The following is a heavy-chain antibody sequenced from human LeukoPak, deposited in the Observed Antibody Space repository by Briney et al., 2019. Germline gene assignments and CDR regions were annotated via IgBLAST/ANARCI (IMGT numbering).Heavy chain of an antibody. CDR1: GYSFTSYW. V-gene: IGHV5-51*01. Sequence: GESLKISCRGSGYSFTSYWIGWVRQMPGKGLEWMGIIYPGDSDTRYSPSFQGQVTISADKSISTAYLQWSSLKASDTAMYYCARHALMDNWNDGAWFDPWGQGTLVTVSS. CDR3: ARHALMDNWNDGAWFDP. CDR2: IYPGDSDT. J-gene: IGHJ5*02. D-gene: IGHD1-1*01.